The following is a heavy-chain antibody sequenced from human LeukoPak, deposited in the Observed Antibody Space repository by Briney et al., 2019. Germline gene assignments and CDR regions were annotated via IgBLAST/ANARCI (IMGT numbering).Heavy chain of an antibody. CDR2: ISSSNSYI. V-gene: IGHV3-21*01. CDR1: GFTFSTYN. D-gene: IGHD6-13*01. Sequence: GGSLRLSCAASGFTFSTYNMNWVRQAPGKGLEWVSFISSSNSYIYYADSVKGRLTISRDNAKNSLCLQMNSLRAEDTAVYYCAREIAAAGSNYFDYWGQGTLVTVSS. J-gene: IGHJ4*02. CDR3: AREIAAAGSNYFDY.